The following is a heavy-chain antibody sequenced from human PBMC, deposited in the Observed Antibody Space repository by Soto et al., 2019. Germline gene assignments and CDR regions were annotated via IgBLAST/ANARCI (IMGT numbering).Heavy chain of an antibody. J-gene: IGHJ5*02. CDR2: VYHSGST. D-gene: IGHD6-19*01. CDR1: NYSITNGFY. Sequence: PSETLSLTCVVSNYSITNGFYWAWIRQPPGKGLEWLGHVYHSGSTYYNPSLKSRLTISPDVSQNQFSLTLLSVKTSDTAVYFCARAGAVTGALDSWGQGTLVTVSS. V-gene: IGHV4-38-2*01. CDR3: ARAGAVTGALDS.